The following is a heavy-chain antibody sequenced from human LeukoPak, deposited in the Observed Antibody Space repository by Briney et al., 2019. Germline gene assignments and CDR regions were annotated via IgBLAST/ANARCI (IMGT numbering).Heavy chain of an antibody. CDR2: IYYSGST. CDR3: ATTSIAARPHFDY. D-gene: IGHD6-6*01. CDR1: GGSISSSSYY. J-gene: IGHJ4*02. V-gene: IGHV4-39*07. Sequence: SETLSLTCTVSGGSISSSSYYWGWIRQPPGKGLEWIGSIYYSGSTYYNPSLKSRVTISVDTSKNQFSLKLSSVTAADTAVYYCATTSIAARPHFDYWGQGTLVTVSS.